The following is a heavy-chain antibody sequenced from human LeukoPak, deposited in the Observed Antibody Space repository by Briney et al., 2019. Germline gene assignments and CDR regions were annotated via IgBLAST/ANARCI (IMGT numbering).Heavy chain of an antibody. J-gene: IGHJ4*02. CDR1: GGTFSSYA. CDR2: IIPIFGTA. Sequence: SVKVSCKASGGTFSSYAISWVRQAPGQGLEWMGGIIPIFGTANYAQKFQGRVTITADESTSTAYTELSSLRSEDTAVYYCARDNRYSGSYCDYWGQGTLVTVSS. D-gene: IGHD1-26*01. CDR3: ARDNRYSGSYCDY. V-gene: IGHV1-69*13.